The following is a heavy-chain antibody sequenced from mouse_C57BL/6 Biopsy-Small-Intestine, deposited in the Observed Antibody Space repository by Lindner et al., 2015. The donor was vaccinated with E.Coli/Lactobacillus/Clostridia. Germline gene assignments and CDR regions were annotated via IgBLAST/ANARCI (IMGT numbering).Heavy chain of an antibody. CDR2: IDPEDGET. CDR1: GFNIKDYF. J-gene: IGHJ1*03. Sequence: VQLQESGAELVKPGASVKLSCTASGFNIKDYFMYWIKQRTEQGLEWIGRIDPEDGETKYAPKFQGKAAITTDTSSNTAYLLLNSLTSEDTAVYCCTSHPFHYYGSTYEYFDVWGTGTTVTVSS. V-gene: IGHV14-2*01. D-gene: IGHD1-1*01. CDR3: TSHPFHYYGSTYEYFDV.